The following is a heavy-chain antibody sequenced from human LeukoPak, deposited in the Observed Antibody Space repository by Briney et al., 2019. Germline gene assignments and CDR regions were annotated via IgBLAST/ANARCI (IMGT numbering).Heavy chain of an antibody. J-gene: IGHJ4*02. CDR3: AKGVGNWGLYYFDY. CDR1: GGTFSSYA. CDR2: IIPIFGTA. V-gene: IGHV1-69*01. Sequence: ASVKVSCKASGGTFSSYAISWVRQAPGQGLEWMGGIIPIFGTANYAQKFQGRVTITADESTSTAYMELSSLRSEDTAVYYCAKGVGNWGLYYFDYWGQGTLVTVSS. D-gene: IGHD7-27*01.